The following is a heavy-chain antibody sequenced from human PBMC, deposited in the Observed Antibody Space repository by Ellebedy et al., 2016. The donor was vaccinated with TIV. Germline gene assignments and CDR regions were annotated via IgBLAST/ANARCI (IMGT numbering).Heavy chain of an antibody. V-gene: IGHV3-30*18. Sequence: PGGSLRLSCAASGFTFSSYGMHWVRQAPGKGLKWVAGVSYNAGNKDYADSVKGRFTISRDNSKNTLYLQMNSLRAEDTAVYYCAKHGGASIDYWGQGTLVTVSS. CDR1: GFTFSSYG. CDR3: AKHGGASIDY. J-gene: IGHJ4*02. CDR2: VSYNAGNK. D-gene: IGHD3-16*01.